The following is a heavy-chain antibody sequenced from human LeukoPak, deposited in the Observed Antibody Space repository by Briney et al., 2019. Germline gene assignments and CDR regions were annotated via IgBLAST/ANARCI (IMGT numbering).Heavy chain of an antibody. J-gene: IGHJ6*03. CDR1: GFTFSSYG. CDR2: IYSGGGT. Sequence: GGTLRLSCAASGFTFSSYGMSWVRQAPGKGLEWVSVIYSGGGTYYADSVKGRFTISRDNSKNTLYLQMNSLRAEDTAVYYCARGLPPNYYYYMDVWGKGTTVTISS. CDR3: ARGLPPNYYYYMDV. V-gene: IGHV3-66*01.